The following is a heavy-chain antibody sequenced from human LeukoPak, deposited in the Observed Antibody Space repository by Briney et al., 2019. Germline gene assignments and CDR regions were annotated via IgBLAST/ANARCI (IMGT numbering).Heavy chain of an antibody. CDR2: IYPGDSDT. V-gene: IGHV5-51*01. CDR3: ARYSSSWYFDY. CDR1: GYSFTSYW. Sequence: GESLKISCKGSGYSFTSYWIGWVRQMPGKGLEWMGIIYPGDSDTRYSPPFQGQVAISADKSISTAYLQWSSLKASDTAMYYCARYSSSWYFDYWGQGTLVTVSS. J-gene: IGHJ4*02. D-gene: IGHD6-13*01.